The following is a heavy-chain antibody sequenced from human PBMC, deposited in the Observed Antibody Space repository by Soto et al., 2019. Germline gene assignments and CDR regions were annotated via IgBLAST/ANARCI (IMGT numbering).Heavy chain of an antibody. Sequence: ASVKVSCKASGYTFTRYGISWVRQAPGQGLEWMGWISGYNGDTNYAQKLQDRVSMTIDTSTGTEYMEMRSLTSEDTAIYYCAKNGQPPYYYYGLDVWGQGTKVTVSS. J-gene: IGHJ6*02. CDR3: AKNGQPPYYYYGLDV. CDR2: ISGYNGDT. V-gene: IGHV1-18*01. D-gene: IGHD2-8*01. CDR1: GYTFTRYG.